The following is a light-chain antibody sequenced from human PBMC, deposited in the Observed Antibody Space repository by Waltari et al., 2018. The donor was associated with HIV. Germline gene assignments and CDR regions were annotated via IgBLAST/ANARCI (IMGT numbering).Light chain of an antibody. Sequence: QSVLTQPPSASGTPGQRVTISCSGSSSNIGSNTGNWYQQLPGTAPKLLIYSDYQRPSGVPDRFSGSKSGTSASLAISGLKSEDEADYYCAAWDDSLNGVVFGGGTKLTVL. CDR1: SSNIGSNT. CDR2: SDY. J-gene: IGLJ2*01. CDR3: AAWDDSLNGVV. V-gene: IGLV1-44*01.